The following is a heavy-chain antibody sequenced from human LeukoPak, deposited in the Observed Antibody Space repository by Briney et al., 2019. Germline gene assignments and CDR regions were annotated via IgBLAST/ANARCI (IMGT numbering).Heavy chain of an antibody. CDR2: ISSSSSYI. CDR3: ARGRDSSALDAFDI. V-gene: IGHV3-21*01. J-gene: IGHJ3*02. D-gene: IGHD3-22*01. Sequence: SGGTLRLSCAASGFTFSSYGMNWVRQAPGKGLEWVSSISSSSSYIYYADSVKGRFTISRDNAKNSLYLQMNSLRAEDTVVYYWARGRDSSALDAFDIWGQGTMVTVSS. CDR1: GFTFSSYG.